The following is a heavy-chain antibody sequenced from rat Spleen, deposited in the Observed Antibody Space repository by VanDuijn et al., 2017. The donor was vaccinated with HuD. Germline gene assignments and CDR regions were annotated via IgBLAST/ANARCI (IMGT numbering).Heavy chain of an antibody. CDR2: IIYDGSST. J-gene: IGHJ2*01. Sequence: EVQLVESGGGLVQPGRSLKLSCAASGFTFSDYAMAWVRQAPKKGLEWVATIIYDGSSTYYRDSVKGRFTISRDNAKSTLYLQMDSLRSEDTATYYCARRSGPRYYFDYWGQGILVTVSS. V-gene: IGHV5-17*01. D-gene: IGHD1-1*01. CDR3: ARRSGPRYYFDY. CDR1: GFTFSDYA.